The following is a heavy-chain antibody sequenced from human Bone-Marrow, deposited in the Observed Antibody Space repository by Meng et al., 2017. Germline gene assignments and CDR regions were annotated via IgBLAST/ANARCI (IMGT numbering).Heavy chain of an antibody. CDR3: GREPSFGEHDY. J-gene: IGHJ4*02. Sequence: GESLKISCAASGFTFSSYDMHWVRQATGKGLEWVSAIGTAGDTYYPGSVKGRFTISRDNSENTLFLQMNSLRPEDTAVYYCGREPSFGEHDYWGQGTLVTVSS. V-gene: IGHV3-13*01. CDR1: GFTFSSYD. D-gene: IGHD3-10*01. CDR2: IGTAGDT.